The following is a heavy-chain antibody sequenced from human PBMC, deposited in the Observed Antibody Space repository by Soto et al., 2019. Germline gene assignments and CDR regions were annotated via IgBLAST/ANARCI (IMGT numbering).Heavy chain of an antibody. CDR1: GGTFRSYA. V-gene: IGHV1-69*13. CDR2: IIPIFCAA. D-gene: IGHD4-17*01. CDR3: ARRRDYGSYYCGMNV. J-gene: IGHJ6*02. Sequence: GASVKISCKASGGTFRSYAITWVRQAPGQGLEWMGGIIPIFCAATYAQKLQGRVTITAAESTSTAYMKLSSLRSKKTAVYYCARRRDYGSYYCGMNVWGQGTRVTVSS.